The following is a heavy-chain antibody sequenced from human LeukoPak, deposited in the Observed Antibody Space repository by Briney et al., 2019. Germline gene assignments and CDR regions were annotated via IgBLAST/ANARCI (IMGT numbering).Heavy chain of an antibody. CDR2: MNPNSGNT. CDR1: GYTFTGYY. Sequence: GASVKVSCKASGYTFTGYYMHWVRQATGQGLEWMGWMNPNSGNTGYAQKFQGRVTITRNTSISTAYMELSSLRSEDTAVYYCARGRGSYVYYYYMDVWGKGTTVTVSS. D-gene: IGHD1-26*01. J-gene: IGHJ6*03. CDR3: ARGRGSYVYYYYMDV. V-gene: IGHV1-8*03.